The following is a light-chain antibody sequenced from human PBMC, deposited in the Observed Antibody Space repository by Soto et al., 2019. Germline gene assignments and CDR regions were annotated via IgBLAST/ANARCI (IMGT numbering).Light chain of an antibody. J-gene: IGLJ2*01. Sequence: QLVLTQSPSASASLGASVKLTCTLSSGHSNYAIAWHQQQSEKGPRYLMKLNSDGSHSKGDGLPDRFSGSSSGAERYLTIASRQSEDEADSYCPTWGSGIVVVGGGTKVTVL. CDR1: SGHSNYA. V-gene: IGLV4-69*01. CDR3: PTWGSGIVV. CDR2: LNSDGSH.